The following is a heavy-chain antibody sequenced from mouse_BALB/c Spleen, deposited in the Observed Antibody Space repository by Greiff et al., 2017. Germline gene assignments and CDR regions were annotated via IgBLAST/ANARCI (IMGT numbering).Heavy chain of an antibody. CDR1: GFNIKDTY. CDR2: IDPANGNT. D-gene: IGHD1-1*01. J-gene: IGHJ2*01. Sequence: EVKLMESGAELVKPGASVKLSCTASGFNIKDTYMHWVKQRPEQGLEWIGRIDPANGNTKYDPKFQGKATITADTSSNTAYLQLSSLTSEDTAVYYCARYGTTVPYYFDYWGQGTTLTVSS. V-gene: IGHV14-3*02. CDR3: ARYGTTVPYYFDY.